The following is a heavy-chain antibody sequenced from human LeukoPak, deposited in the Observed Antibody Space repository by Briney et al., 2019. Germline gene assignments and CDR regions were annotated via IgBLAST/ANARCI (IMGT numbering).Heavy chain of an antibody. Sequence: PGGSLRLSCAAPGFTFSSYGMHWVRQAPGKGLEWVAVIWYDGSNKYYADSVKGRFTISRDNSKNTLYLQMNSLRAEDTAVYYCAKGGDIVVVVAATRFDYWGQGTLVTVSS. CDR3: AKGGDIVVVVAATRFDY. D-gene: IGHD2-15*01. V-gene: IGHV3-33*06. CDR2: IWYDGSNK. J-gene: IGHJ4*02. CDR1: GFTFSSYG.